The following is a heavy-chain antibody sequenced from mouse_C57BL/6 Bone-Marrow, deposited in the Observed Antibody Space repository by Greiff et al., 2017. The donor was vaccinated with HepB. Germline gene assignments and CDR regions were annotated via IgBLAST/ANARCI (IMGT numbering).Heavy chain of an antibody. CDR2: IYPRSGNT. D-gene: IGHD2-5*01. J-gene: IGHJ1*03. V-gene: IGHV1-81*01. Sequence: QVQLQQSGAELARPGASVKLSCKASGYTFTSYGISWVKQRTGQGLEWIGEIYPRSGNTYYNEKFKGKATLTADKSSSTAYMELRSLTSEDSAVYFCARPSYSNYDWYCDVWGTGTTVTVSS. CDR1: GYTFTSYG. CDR3: ARPSYSNYDWYCDV.